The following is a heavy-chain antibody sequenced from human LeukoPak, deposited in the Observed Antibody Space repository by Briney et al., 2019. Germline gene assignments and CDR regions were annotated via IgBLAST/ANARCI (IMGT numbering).Heavy chain of an antibody. CDR2: IRSKAYGGTT. CDR3: TRCSGGSCYLQFDY. CDR1: GFTFGDYA. Sequence: GGSLRLSCTASGFTFGDYAMGWVRQAPGKGLEWVGFIRSKAYGGTTEYAASVKGRFTISRDDSKSIAYLQMNSLKTEDTAVYYCTRCSGGSCYLQFDYWGQGTLVTVSS. D-gene: IGHD2-15*01. J-gene: IGHJ4*02. V-gene: IGHV3-49*04.